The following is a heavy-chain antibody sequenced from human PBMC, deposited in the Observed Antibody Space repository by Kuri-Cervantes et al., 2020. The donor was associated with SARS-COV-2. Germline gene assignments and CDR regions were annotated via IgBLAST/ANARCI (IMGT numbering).Heavy chain of an antibody. J-gene: IGHJ2*01. CDR2: IIPLFGTT. Sequence: SVKVSCKASGGTFSSYAVTWVRQAPGQGLEWMGRIIPLFGTTIYAQKFQGRVTLTADKSTNTAYMELSSLRSDDTAVYYCARVFSRLWGSGRYFDLWGRGTLVTVSS. V-gene: IGHV1-69*06. D-gene: IGHD4/OR15-4a*01. CDR1: GGTFSSYA. CDR3: ARVFSRLWGSGRYFDL.